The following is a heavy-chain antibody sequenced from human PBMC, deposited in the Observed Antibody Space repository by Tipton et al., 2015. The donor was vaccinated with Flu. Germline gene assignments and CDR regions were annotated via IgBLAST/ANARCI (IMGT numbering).Heavy chain of an antibody. V-gene: IGHV4-61*02. J-gene: IGHJ5*02. CDR2: IYTSGST. Sequence: TLSLTYTVSGGSISSGSYYWSWIRQPAGKGLEWIGRIYTSGSTNYNPSLKSRVTISVDTSKNQFSLKLSSVTAADTAVYYCARVPSPYCSGGSCYGFWFDPWGQGTLVTVSS. D-gene: IGHD2-15*01. CDR1: GGSISSGSYY. CDR3: ARVPSPYCSGGSCYGFWFDP.